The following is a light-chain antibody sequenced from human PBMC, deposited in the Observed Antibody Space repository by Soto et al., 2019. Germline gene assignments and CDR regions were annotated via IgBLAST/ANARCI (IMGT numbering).Light chain of an antibody. V-gene: IGLV2-14*01. CDR2: SVS. Sequence: LTQPASVSGSPGQSITISCSGTSSDIGAYDHVAWFQQFPGKTPKLVIYSVSNRPSGVSYRFSGSKSGNTASLTISGLQADDEADYYCISYTVSRSYVFGPGTKVTV. CDR3: ISYTVSRSYV. J-gene: IGLJ1*01. CDR1: SSDIGAYDH.